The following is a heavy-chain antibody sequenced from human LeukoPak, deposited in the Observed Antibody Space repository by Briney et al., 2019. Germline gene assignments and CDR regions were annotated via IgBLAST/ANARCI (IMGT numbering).Heavy chain of an antibody. CDR3: ARRHITIFGVVILDPYSNWFDP. D-gene: IGHD3-3*01. V-gene: IGHV4-39*01. Sequence: ASETLSLTCTVSGGSISSSSYYWGWIRQPPGKGLEWIGSIYYSGSTYYNPSLTSRVTISVDTSKNQFSLKLSSVTAADTAVYYCARRHITIFGVVILDPYSNWFDPWGQGTLVTVSS. CDR2: IYYSGST. J-gene: IGHJ5*02. CDR1: GGSISSSSYY.